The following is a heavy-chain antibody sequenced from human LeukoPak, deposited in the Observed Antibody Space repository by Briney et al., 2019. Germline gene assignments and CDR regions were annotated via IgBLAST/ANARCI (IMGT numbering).Heavy chain of an antibody. J-gene: IGHJ4*02. D-gene: IGHD3-22*01. V-gene: IGHV3-21*06. CDR1: GFTFGAYT. Sequence: GGSLRLSCAASGFTFGAYTINWVRQAPGKGLEWVSCIFSRSESILYADSVKGRFTISRDNAKNLLHLQMDSLRVEDTAVYYCARDFFHSSESRPFDYWGQGTLVTVSS. CDR2: IFSRSESI. CDR3: ARDFFHSSESRPFDY.